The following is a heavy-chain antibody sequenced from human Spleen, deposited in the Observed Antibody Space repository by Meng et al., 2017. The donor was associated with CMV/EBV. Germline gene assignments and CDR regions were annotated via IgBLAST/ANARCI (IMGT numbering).Heavy chain of an antibody. CDR1: GFTFSSYS. J-gene: IGHJ4*02. CDR3: ARVPMAADGTTFDY. CDR2: ISISSTI. D-gene: IGHD6-13*01. Sequence: GGSLRLSCAASGFTFSSYSMNWVRQAPGKGLEWVSYISISSTIYYADSVKGRFTISRDNAKNSLYLQMNGLRAEDTAVYYCARVPMAADGTTFDYWGQGNMVTVSS. V-gene: IGHV3-48*04.